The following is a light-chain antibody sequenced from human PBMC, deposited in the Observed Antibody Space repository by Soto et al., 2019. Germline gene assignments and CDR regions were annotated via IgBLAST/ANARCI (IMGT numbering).Light chain of an antibody. J-gene: IGKJ3*01. CDR3: QQYNSWPPAFT. CDR1: QSVSSN. V-gene: IGKV3-15*01. CDR2: GAS. Sequence: EIVVTQSPATLSASPGERATLSCRASQSVSSNLAWYQQKPGQAPRLLIYGASTRATGSPARFSGSGSGTEFTLTISSLQSEDFAVYYCQQYNSWPPAFTFGPGTKVDIK.